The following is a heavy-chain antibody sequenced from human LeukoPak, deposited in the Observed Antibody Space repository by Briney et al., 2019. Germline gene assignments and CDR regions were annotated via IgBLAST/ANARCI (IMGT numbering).Heavy chain of an antibody. V-gene: IGHV2-70*11. J-gene: IGHJ4*02. D-gene: IGHD1-26*01. CDR2: IDWDEDK. CDR3: ARMGCGSYPNYFDY. Sequence: SGPALVKPTQTLTLTCTFSGFSLTTSGMCVSWIRQPPGKALEWVARIDWDEDKYYSTSLKTRLTISKDTSKNQVVLTMTSMDRVDTATYFCARMGCGSYPNYFDYWGQGTLVTVSS. CDR1: GFSLTTSGMC.